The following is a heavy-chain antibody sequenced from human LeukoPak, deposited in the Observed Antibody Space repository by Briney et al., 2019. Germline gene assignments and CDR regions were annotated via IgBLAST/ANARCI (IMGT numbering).Heavy chain of an antibody. V-gene: IGHV3-48*03. Sequence: PGGSLRLSCAASGFTFSSYEMNWVRQAPGKGLEWVSYISSSGSTIYYADSVKGRFTISRDNAKNSLYLQMNSLRAEDTAVYYCARDVPSGSYYGKNRELDYWGQGTLVTVSS. CDR1: GFTFSSYE. CDR3: ARDVPSGSYYGKNRELDY. CDR2: ISSSGSTI. J-gene: IGHJ4*02. D-gene: IGHD1-26*01.